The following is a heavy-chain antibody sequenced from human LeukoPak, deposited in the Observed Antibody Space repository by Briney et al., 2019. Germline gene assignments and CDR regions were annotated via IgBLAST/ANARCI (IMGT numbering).Heavy chain of an antibody. CDR1: GFTVSSNY. CDR2: ISSGSGT. Sequence: PGGSLRLSCAASGFTVSSNYMCWVRQAPGKGLEWVSFISSGSGTNYADSVKGRFTISRHNFDNILYLQMSSLRPEDTAVYYCAKQWDVWGQGTTVTVSS. J-gene: IGHJ6*01. V-gene: IGHV3-53*04. D-gene: IGHD1/OR15-1a*01. CDR3: AKQWDV.